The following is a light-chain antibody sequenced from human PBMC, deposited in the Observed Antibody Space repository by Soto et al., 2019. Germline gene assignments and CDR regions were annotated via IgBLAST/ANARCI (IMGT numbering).Light chain of an antibody. J-gene: IGKJ3*01. Sequence: EIVLTQSPGTLSLSPGERATLSCRASQSVSNNYLAWYQQKPGQAPRLLIYGASNRATGIPDRFSGSGSGTDFTLTISSLQPDDFATYYCQQYNSYPFTFGPGTKVDIK. CDR3: QQYNSYPFT. CDR1: QSVSNNY. CDR2: GAS. V-gene: IGKV3-20*01.